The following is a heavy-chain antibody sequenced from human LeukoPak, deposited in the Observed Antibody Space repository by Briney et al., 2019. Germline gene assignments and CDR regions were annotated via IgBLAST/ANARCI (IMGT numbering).Heavy chain of an antibody. CDR2: INSDGSST. D-gene: IGHD2-15*01. V-gene: IGHV3-74*01. CDR1: GFTFSSYW. Sequence: GGSLRLSCAASGFTFSSYWMHWVRQAPGKGLVWVSRINSDGSSTSYADVVKGRFTMSRDNVKNTLYLQMNSLRVEDTAVYYCARDPRNVGLAPWGQGTLVTVSS. J-gene: IGHJ5*02. CDR3: ARDPRNVGLAP.